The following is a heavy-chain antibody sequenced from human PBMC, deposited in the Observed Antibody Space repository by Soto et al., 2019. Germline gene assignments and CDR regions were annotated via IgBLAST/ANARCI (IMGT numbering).Heavy chain of an antibody. V-gene: IGHV1-2*04. CDR3: ARASRPGYSGSYFDY. CDR1: GYTFTSYD. Sequence: ASVKVSCKASGYTFTSYDINWVRQATGQGLGWMGWMNPNSGDTNYAQKFQGWVTMTRDTSISTAYMELSRLRSDDTAVYYCARASRPGYSGSYFDYWGQGTLVTVSS. D-gene: IGHD1-26*01. CDR2: MNPNSGDT. J-gene: IGHJ4*02.